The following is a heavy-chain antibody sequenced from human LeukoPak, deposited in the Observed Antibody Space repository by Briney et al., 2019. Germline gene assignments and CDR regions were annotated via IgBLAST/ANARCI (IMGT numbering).Heavy chain of an antibody. CDR2: IYSGGST. Sequence: GGSLRLSCAASGFTVSSNYMSWVRQAPGKGLEWVSVIYSGGSTYYADSVKGRFTISRDNSKNTLYLQMNSLRAEDTAVYYCAREGGVDTATGDYWGQGTLVTVSS. CDR3: AREGGVDTATGDY. D-gene: IGHD5-18*01. J-gene: IGHJ4*02. CDR1: GFTVSSNY. V-gene: IGHV3-53*01.